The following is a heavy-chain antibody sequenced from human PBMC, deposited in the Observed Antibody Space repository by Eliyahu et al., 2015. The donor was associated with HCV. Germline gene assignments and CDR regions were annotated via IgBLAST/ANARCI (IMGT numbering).Heavy chain of an antibody. D-gene: IGHD3-10*01. CDR1: GDSITRGSYY. V-gene: IGHV4-31*03. J-gene: IGHJ6*02. Sequence: QVQLQESGPGLVKPSQTLSLTCTVSGDSITRGSYYWTWIRQHPGKGLEWIAYIYHTGSTYYNPSLQSRVTISVDTSKNQFSLKMSSLTAADTAIYFCARDAAYGAGNINYAIDVWGQGTTVIVSS. CDR2: IYHTGST. CDR3: ARDAAYGAGNINYAIDV.